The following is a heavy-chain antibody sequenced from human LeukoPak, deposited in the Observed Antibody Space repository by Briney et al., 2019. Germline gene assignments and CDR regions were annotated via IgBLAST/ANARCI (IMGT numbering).Heavy chain of an antibody. J-gene: IGHJ4*02. D-gene: IGHD6-6*01. V-gene: IGHV5-51*01. Sequence: GESLKISCKGSGYSFTSYWIGWVRQMPGKGLEWMGIIYPGDSDTRYSPSFQGQVTISADKSISTAYLQWSSLKASDTAMYYCARHSSTEYSSSLPLDYWGQGTLVTVSS. CDR3: ARHSSTEYSSSLPLDY. CDR2: IYPGDSDT. CDR1: GYSFTSYW.